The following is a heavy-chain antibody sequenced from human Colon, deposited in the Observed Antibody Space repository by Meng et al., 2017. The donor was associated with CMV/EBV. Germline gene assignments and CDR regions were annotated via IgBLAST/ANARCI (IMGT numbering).Heavy chain of an antibody. Sequence: GESLKISCAASGFTFSDYYMSWIRQAPGKGLEWVSYISSSGSTIYYADSVKGRFTISRDNAKNSLYLQMNSLRAEDTAVYYCARDSLQSTSSLDYWGQGTLVTVSS. D-gene: IGHD6-6*01. J-gene: IGHJ4*02. CDR3: ARDSLQSTSSLDY. CDR2: ISSSGSTI. V-gene: IGHV3-11*04. CDR1: GFTFSDYY.